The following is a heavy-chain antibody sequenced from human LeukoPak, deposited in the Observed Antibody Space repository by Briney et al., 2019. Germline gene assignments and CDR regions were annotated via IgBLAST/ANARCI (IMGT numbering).Heavy chain of an antibody. Sequence: GGSLRLSFAASGFTFSSYGMHWVRQAPGKGLEWVAFIRYDGSNKYYADSVKGRFTISRDNAKNSLYLQMNSLRAEDTAVYYCARGSMEVDSSGYYYYYYYYMDVWGKGTTVTVSS. CDR2: IRYDGSNK. CDR1: GFTFSSYG. CDR3: ARGSMEVDSSGYYYYYYYYMDV. D-gene: IGHD3-22*01. J-gene: IGHJ6*03. V-gene: IGHV3-30*02.